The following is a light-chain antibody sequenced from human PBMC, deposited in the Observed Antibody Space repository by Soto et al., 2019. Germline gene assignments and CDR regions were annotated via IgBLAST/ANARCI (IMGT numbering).Light chain of an antibody. CDR2: GAS. CDR3: QQYNNWPRT. Sequence: EIVMTQSPATLSVSPGERATLSCRASQSVSNNLAWYQQKPGQAPRLLIYGASTRATVIPASFSGSGSGTEFTLTIRSLQSEDFALYYCQQYNNWPRTFGQGTNVDIK. CDR1: QSVSNN. J-gene: IGKJ1*01. V-gene: IGKV3-15*01.